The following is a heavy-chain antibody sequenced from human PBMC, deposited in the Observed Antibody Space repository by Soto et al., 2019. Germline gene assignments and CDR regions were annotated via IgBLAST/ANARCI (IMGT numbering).Heavy chain of an antibody. CDR2: IIPLSGTT. J-gene: IGHJ4*02. CDR3: AREGFGGSYYAN. V-gene: IGHV1-69*01. Sequence: QVQLVQSGAEVKKPGSSVKVSCRASGGTLSSFPFTWVRQAPGQGLEWMGGIIPLSGTTNYAQKFQGRVTFTADELTITAFMELSSLRSEDTAVYYCAREGFGGSYYANWGQGTLVTVSS. CDR1: GGTLSSFP. D-gene: IGHD1-26*01.